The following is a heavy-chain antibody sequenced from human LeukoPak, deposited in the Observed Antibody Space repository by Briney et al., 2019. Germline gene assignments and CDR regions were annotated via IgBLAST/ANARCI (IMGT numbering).Heavy chain of an antibody. CDR3: ARANSSSSLAFDI. J-gene: IGHJ3*02. D-gene: IGHD6-6*01. V-gene: IGHV1-69*04. CDR2: IIPILGIA. Sequence: SVKVSCKASGGTFSSYAISWVRQAPGQGLEWMGRIIPILGIANYAQKFQGRVTITTDKSTSTAYMELSSLRSEDTAVYYCARANSSSSLAFDIWGQGTMVTVSS. CDR1: GGTFSSYA.